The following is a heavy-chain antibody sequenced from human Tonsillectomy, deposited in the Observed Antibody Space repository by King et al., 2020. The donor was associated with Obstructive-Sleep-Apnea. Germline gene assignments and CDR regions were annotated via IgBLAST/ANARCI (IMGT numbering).Heavy chain of an antibody. CDR3: ARDPAVTGPYYYFGMDV. J-gene: IGHJ6*02. CDR1: GFTLSTYS. Sequence: VQLVESGGGLVQPGGSLRLSCAASGFTLSTYSMNWVRQAPGKGLEWVSYISSTGNTIYYADSVKGRFTISRDNAKNSLYLQMNSLRAEDTAVYYCARDPAVTGPYYYFGMDVWGQGTTVTVSS. V-gene: IGHV3-48*04. D-gene: IGHD6-19*01. CDR2: ISSTGNTI.